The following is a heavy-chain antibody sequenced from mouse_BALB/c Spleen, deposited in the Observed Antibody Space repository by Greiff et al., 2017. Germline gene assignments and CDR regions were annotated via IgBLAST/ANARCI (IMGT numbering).Heavy chain of an antibody. CDR1: GYTFTSYY. CDR3: TRDGNYLPFAY. J-gene: IGHJ3*01. Sequence: VKLQESGAELVKPGASVKLSCKASGYTFTSYYMYWVKQRPGQGLEWIGEINPSNGGTNFNEKFKSKATLTVDKSSSTAYMQLSSLTSEDSAVYYCTRDGNYLPFAYWGQGTLVTVSA. CDR2: INPSNGGT. D-gene: IGHD2-1*01. V-gene: IGHV1S81*02.